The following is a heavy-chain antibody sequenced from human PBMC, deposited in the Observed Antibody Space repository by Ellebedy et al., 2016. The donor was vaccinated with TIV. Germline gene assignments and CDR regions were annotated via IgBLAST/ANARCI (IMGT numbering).Heavy chain of an antibody. CDR3: AKGKGYSDAFDS. CDR1: GFTFSRNV. D-gene: IGHD5-18*01. J-gene: IGHJ3*01. CDR2: ISGNGGNT. V-gene: IGHV3-23*01. Sequence: GESLKISXAVSGFTFSRNVMNWVRQAPGKGLEWVSSISGNGGNTYDADSVKGRFTISRDNSKNTLYLQMNGLRAEDTAIYYCAKGKGYSDAFDSWGQGTMVTVS.